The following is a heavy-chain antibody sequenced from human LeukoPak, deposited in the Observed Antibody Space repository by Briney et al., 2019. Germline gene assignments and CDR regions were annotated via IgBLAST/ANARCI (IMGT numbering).Heavy chain of an antibody. CDR1: GFTFATYT. V-gene: IGHV3-21*01. CDR2: ISSRSSSI. CDR3: ARTWGDAFDI. D-gene: IGHD7-27*01. Sequence: TGGSLRLACTGAGFTFATYTFNWVRQAPGKGLEWVSSISSRSSSIFYADSLKGRLTISRDNAKNSLYLQMNSLRVEDTAVYYCARTWGDAFDIWGQGTMVTVSS. J-gene: IGHJ3*02.